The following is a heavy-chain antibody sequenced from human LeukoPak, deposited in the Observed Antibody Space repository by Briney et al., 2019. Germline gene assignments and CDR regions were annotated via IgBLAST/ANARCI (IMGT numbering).Heavy chain of an antibody. CDR1: GYTFTGYY. D-gene: IGHD6-25*01. J-gene: IGHJ6*02. V-gene: IGHV1-2*02. CDR3: ASPGIAASLVRYGMDV. CDR2: INPNSGGT. Sequence: ALVKVSCKASGYTFTGYYMHWVRQAPGQGLEWMGWINPNSGGTNYAQKFQGRVTMTRATSISTAYMELSRLRSDDTAVYYCASPGIAASLVRYGMDVWGQGTTVTVSS.